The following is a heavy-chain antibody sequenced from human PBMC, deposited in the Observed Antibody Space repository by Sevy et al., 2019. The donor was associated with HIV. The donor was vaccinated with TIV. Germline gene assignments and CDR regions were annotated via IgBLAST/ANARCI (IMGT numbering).Heavy chain of an antibody. CDR1: GFTLSSYW. CDR2: IKQDGSEK. CDR3: ARQSGVLDVDTAMPDAFDL. J-gene: IGHJ3*01. D-gene: IGHD5-18*01. V-gene: IGHV3-7*01. Sequence: GGALRLSCAGSGFTLSSYWMSWVRQAPGRGLEWVANIKQDGSEKYYVDSVKGRFTISRDNAENSMNLQMDSLRDEDTAMYYCARQSGVLDVDTAMPDAFDLWDRGTMVTVSS.